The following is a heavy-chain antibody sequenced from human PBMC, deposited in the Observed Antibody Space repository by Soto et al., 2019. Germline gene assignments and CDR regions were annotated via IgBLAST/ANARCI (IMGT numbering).Heavy chain of an antibody. CDR3: ARDLSISVTGTIEY. CDR1: GYTFTNYG. CDR2: ISAYNGNT. D-gene: IGHD6-19*01. Sequence: GASVKVSCKASGYTFTNYGLSWVRQAPGQGLEWMGWISAYNGNTNYAQRFQGRVTMSTDTSTSTAYLDLRSLRSDDTAVYYCARDLSISVTGTIEYWGQGTLVTVSS. J-gene: IGHJ4*02. V-gene: IGHV1-18*01.